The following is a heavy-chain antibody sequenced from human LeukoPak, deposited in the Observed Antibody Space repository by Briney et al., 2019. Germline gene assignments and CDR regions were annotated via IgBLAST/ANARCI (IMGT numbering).Heavy chain of an antibody. Sequence: SETLSLTCTVSGGSISSHYWSWIRQPAGKGLEWIGRIYSSGSTNYNPSLKSRVTISVDTSKNQFSLKLSSVTAADTAVYYCARRYYDFWSGQNWFDLWGQGTLVTVSS. CDR2: IYSSGST. CDR1: GGSISSHY. J-gene: IGHJ5*02. D-gene: IGHD3-3*01. CDR3: ARRYYDFWSGQNWFDL. V-gene: IGHV4-4*07.